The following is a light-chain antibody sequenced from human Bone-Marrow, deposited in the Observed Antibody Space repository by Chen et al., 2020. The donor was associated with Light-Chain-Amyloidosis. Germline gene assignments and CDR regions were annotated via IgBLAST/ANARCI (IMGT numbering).Light chain of an antibody. CDR1: NIGSTS. J-gene: IGLJ3*02. CDR2: DAS. CDR3: QVWDRSSDRPV. Sequence: SYVLTQPSSVSVAPGQTATIACGGNNIGSTSVHWYQQTPGQAPLLVVYDASDRPSGIPERLSGSNSGNTATLTIGRVEAGDEADYSCQVWDRSSDRPVFGGGTKLTVL. V-gene: IGLV3-21*02.